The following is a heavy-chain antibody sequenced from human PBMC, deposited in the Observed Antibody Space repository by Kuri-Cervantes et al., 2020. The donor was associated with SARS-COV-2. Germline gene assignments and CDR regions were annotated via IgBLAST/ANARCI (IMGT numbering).Heavy chain of an antibody. CDR1: GGSISSGGYY. V-gene: IGHV4-31*03. J-gene: IGHJ4*02. D-gene: IGHD3-9*01. CDR2: IYYSGST. CDR3: ARHYAFDRFHK. Sequence: SETLSLTCTVSGGSISSGGYYWSWIRQHPGKGLEWIGYIYYSGSTYYNPSLKSRVTISVDTSKNQFSLKLASVTAADTAIYYCARHYAFDRFHKWGQGTQVTVSS.